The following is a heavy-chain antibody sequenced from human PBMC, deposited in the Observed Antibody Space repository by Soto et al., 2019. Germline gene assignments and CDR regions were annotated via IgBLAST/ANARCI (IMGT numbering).Heavy chain of an antibody. Sequence: QLQLQESGPGLVKPSETLSLTCAVSGVSIHNSHSFWAWIRQPPGKGLEFIGSVYYSGCANYNPSLKSRDPISVDPSKNQFSLTLKYVTATDTAVYYCGRVIEGATRHTDFDSWGQGTLVTVSS. CDR3: GRVIEGATRHTDFDS. V-gene: IGHV4-39*02. CDR1: GVSIHNSHSF. CDR2: VYYSGCA. D-gene: IGHD3-22*01. J-gene: IGHJ5*01.